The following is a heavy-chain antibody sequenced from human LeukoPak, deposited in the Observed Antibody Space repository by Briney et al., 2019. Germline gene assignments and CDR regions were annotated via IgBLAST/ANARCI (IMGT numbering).Heavy chain of an antibody. J-gene: IGHJ6*03. V-gene: IGHV1-46*01. CDR2: INPSGSST. CDR1: GYSFTSHY. CDR3: AQTTNGGQQLTREAYYYYYMDV. D-gene: IGHD6-13*01. Sequence: ASVKVSCKASGYSFTSHYMHWVRQAPGQGLEWMGLINPSGSSTLYAQKFQGRVTMTRDMSTSTAYMELSSLRSEDTAVYYCAQTTNGGQQLTREAYYYYYMDVWGKGTTVTVSS.